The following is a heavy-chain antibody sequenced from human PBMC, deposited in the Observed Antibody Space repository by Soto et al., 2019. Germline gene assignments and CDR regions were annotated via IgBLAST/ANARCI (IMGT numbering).Heavy chain of an antibody. Sequence: PGGSLRLSCTASGFTFSSYWMHWVRQAPGKGLVWVSRINSDGSSTSYADSVKGRFTISRDNAKNTLYLQMNSLRAEDTAVYYCARDPLGDFPDYYYYGMDVWGQGTTVTVSS. CDR1: GFTFSSYW. D-gene: IGHD4-17*01. J-gene: IGHJ6*02. CDR3: ARDPLGDFPDYYYYGMDV. V-gene: IGHV3-74*01. CDR2: INSDGSST.